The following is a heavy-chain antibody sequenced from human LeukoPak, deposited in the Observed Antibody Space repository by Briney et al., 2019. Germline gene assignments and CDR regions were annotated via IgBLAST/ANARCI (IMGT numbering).Heavy chain of an antibody. CDR2: IYSDNT. V-gene: IGHV3-53*01. J-gene: IGHJ4*02. CDR3: AKEMSSSGWYERIRGEVNFDY. D-gene: IGHD6-19*01. Sequence: GGSLRLSCTVSGFTVSTNSMSWVRQAPGKGLEWVSFIYSDNTHYSDSVKGRFTISRDNSKNTLYLQMNSLRAEDTAVYYCAKEMSSSGWYERIRGEVNFDYWGQGTLVTVSS. CDR1: GFTVSTNS.